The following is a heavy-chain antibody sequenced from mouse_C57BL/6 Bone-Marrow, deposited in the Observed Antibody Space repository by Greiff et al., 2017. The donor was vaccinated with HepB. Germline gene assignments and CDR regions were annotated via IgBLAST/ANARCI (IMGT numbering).Heavy chain of an antibody. V-gene: IGHV1-64*01. CDR2: IHPNSGST. CDR3: ARAGGLYDGYYGYAMDY. D-gene: IGHD2-3*01. J-gene: IGHJ4*01. Sequence: QVQLKQPGAELVKPGASVKLSCKASGYTFTSYWMHWVKQRPGQGLEWIGMIHPNSGSTNYNEKFKSKATLTVDKSSSTAYMQLSSLTSEDSAVYYCARAGGLYDGYYGYAMDYWGQGTSVTVSS. CDR1: GYTFTSYW.